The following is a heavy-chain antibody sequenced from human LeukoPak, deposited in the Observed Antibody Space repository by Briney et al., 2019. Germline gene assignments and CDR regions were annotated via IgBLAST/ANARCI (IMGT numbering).Heavy chain of an antibody. J-gene: IGHJ4*02. Sequence: GGSLRLSCAASGFTFSSYAMHWVRQAPGKGLEWVAVISYDGSNKHYADSVKGRFTISRDNSKNTLYLQMNSLRAEDTAVYYCAREHYGSGSYKYWGQGTLVTVSS. CDR1: GFTFSSYA. D-gene: IGHD3-10*01. V-gene: IGHV3-30-3*01. CDR2: ISYDGSNK. CDR3: AREHYGSGSYKY.